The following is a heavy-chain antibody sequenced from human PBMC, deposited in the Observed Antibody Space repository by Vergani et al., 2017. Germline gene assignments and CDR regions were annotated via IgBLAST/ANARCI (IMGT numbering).Heavy chain of an antibody. CDR3: AQGGWFGEYDY. Sequence: EVQLVESGGGLVQPGGSLRLSCAASGFTFSSYWMHWVRQAPGNGLVWVSRINSDGSSTSYADSVKGRFTISRDNAKNTLYLQMNSLRAEDTAVYYCAQGGWFGEYDYWGQGTLVTVSS. J-gene: IGHJ4*02. CDR2: INSDGSST. V-gene: IGHV3-74*01. D-gene: IGHD3-10*01. CDR1: GFTFSSYW.